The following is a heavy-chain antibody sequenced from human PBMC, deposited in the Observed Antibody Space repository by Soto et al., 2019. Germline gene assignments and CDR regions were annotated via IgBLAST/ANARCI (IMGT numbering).Heavy chain of an antibody. D-gene: IGHD3-16*01. Sequence: QVQMQESGPGLVKPSETLSLTCTVSGDSVRNQYWSWIRRPPGRGLEWIGYIYRSGSTKYNPSLKSRLTISVDTSKNQFSLKLSSVTAADKAVYYCARTLDYGHMDVWGKGTTVTVSS. CDR3: ARTLDYGHMDV. CDR2: IYRSGST. J-gene: IGHJ6*03. CDR1: GDSVRNQY. V-gene: IGHV4-4*09.